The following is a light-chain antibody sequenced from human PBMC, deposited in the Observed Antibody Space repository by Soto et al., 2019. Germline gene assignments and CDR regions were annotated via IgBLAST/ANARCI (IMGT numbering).Light chain of an antibody. Sequence: QSVLTQPPSVSAAPGQKVTIYCSGSSSNIGSNFVSWYQQLPGTAPKPLIYEDNKRPSGIPDRFSGSKSGTSATLGITGLQTGDEADYYCGTWDSSLSAVFGGGTKVTVL. J-gene: IGLJ2*01. CDR2: EDN. V-gene: IGLV1-51*01. CDR1: SSNIGSNF. CDR3: GTWDSSLSAV.